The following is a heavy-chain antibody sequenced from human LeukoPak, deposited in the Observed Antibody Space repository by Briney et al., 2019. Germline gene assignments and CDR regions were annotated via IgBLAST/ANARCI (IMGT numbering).Heavy chain of an antibody. Sequence: PSETLSLTCTVSGNSISSYYWSWIRQPPGKGLEWIGYIYYSGSTSYNPSLKSRVTISVDTSKNQFSLKLSSVTAADTAVYYCARSRDGYNLGSRDYWGQGTLVTVSS. CDR1: GNSISSYY. CDR2: IYYSGST. CDR3: ARSRDGYNLGSRDY. J-gene: IGHJ4*02. V-gene: IGHV4-59*01. D-gene: IGHD5-24*01.